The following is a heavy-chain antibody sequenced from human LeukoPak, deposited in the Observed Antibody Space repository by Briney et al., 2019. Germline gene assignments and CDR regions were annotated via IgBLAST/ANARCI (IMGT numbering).Heavy chain of an antibody. D-gene: IGHD4-17*01. CDR1: GGSFSGYY. CDR3: AREDDYGEVYFQH. J-gene: IGHJ1*01. CDR2: INHSGST. V-gene: IGHV4-34*01. Sequence: PSETLSLTCAVYGGSFSGYYWSWIRQPPGKGLEWIGEINHSGSTNYNPSLKSRVTISVDTSENQFSLKLSSVTAADTAVYYCAREDDYGEVYFQHWGQGTLVTVSS.